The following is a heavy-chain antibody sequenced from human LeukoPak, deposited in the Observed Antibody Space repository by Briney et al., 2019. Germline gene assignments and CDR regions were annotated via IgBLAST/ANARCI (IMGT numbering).Heavy chain of an antibody. CDR1: GFTFDDYA. Sequence: GGSLRLSCAASGFTFDDYAMHWVRQAPGKGLEWLATFAWDESAIEYADSVRGRFTISRDNAKNSVHLQMTGLRAEDTAVYFCVTEFWYRFDYWGQGLLVTVSS. CDR2: FAWDESAI. D-gene: IGHD3-3*01. CDR3: VTEFWYRFDY. J-gene: IGHJ4*02. V-gene: IGHV3-20*04.